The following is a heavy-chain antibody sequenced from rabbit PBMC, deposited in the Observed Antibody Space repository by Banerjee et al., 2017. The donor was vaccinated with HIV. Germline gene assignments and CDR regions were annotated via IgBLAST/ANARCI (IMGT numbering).Heavy chain of an antibody. D-gene: IGHD1-1*01. J-gene: IGHJ3*01. CDR1: GFSFSNKVV. CDR3: ARSDTSTINRVDL. Sequence: QEQVLESGGGLVKPEGSLKLSCTASGFSFSNKVVMCWVRQAPGKGLEWIACINAVTGKPVYANWARGRFTISKTSSTTVTLQLTSLTAADTATYFCARSDTSTINRVDLWGQGTLVTVS. CDR2: INAVTGKP. V-gene: IGHV1S45*01.